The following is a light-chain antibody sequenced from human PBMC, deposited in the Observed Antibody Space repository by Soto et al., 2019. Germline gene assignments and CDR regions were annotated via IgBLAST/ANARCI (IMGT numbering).Light chain of an antibody. CDR2: AAS. J-gene: IGKJ4*01. CDR3: QQSHGIPT. CDR1: QSIAYA. Sequence: DIQMTQSPSSLSASVGDRVTITCRASQSIAYALNWYQQKPGKVPKLLIHAASILQSGVPSRFSGSGGGTDFSLTISSLQPEDFATYYCQQSHGIPTSGGGTKVEIK. V-gene: IGKV1-39*01.